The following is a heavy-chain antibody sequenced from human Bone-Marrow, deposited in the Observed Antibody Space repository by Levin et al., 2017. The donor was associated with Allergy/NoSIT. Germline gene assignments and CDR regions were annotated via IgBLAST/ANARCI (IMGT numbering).Heavy chain of an antibody. CDR2: IYTSGST. CDR3: AREPYGDYVQYFDY. CDR1: GGSISSYY. V-gene: IGHV4-4*07. Sequence: GSLRLSCTVSGGSISSYYWSWIRQPAGKGLEWIGRIYTSGSTNYNPSLKSRVTMSVDTSKNQFSLKLSSVTAADTAVYYCAREPYGDYVQYFDYWGQGTLVTVSS. J-gene: IGHJ4*02. D-gene: IGHD4-17*01.